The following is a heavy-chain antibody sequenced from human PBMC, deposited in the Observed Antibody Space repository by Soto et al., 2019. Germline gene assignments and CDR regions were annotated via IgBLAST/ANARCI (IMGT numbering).Heavy chain of an antibody. CDR3: ARDRGAVAGTYDAFDI. D-gene: IGHD6-19*01. CDR2: ISSSSYI. V-gene: IGHV3-21*01. Sequence: GGSLRLSCAASGFTFSSYSMNWVRQAPGKGLEWVSSISSSSYIYYADSVKGRFTISRDNAKNSLYLQMNSLRAEDTAVYYCARDRGAVAGTYDAFDIWGQGTMVTVSS. CDR1: GFTFSSYS. J-gene: IGHJ3*02.